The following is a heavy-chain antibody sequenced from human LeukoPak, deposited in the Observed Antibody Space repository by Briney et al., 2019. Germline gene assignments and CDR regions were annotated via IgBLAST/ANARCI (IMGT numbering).Heavy chain of an antibody. V-gene: IGHV4-4*07. J-gene: IGHJ5*02. Sequence: PSETLSLTCTVSSGSISNYYWSWIRQPAGKGLEWIGRIYTSGSTTYNPSLKSRLTISIDTSKNQFSLKLSSVTAADTAVYYCXXXSGTTGEVKFDPWGQGTLVTVSS. CDR3: XXXSGTTGEVKFDP. CDR1: SGSISNYY. D-gene: IGHD3-10*01. CDR2: IYTSGST.